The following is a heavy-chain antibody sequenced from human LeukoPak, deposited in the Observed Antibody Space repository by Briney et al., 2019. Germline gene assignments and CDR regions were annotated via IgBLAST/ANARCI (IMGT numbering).Heavy chain of an antibody. D-gene: IGHD3-3*01. CDR3: ARDSNDFWSGHLDY. V-gene: IGHV3-11*04. Sequence: GGSLRLFCAASGFTFSDYYMSWIRQAPGKGLEWVSYISSSGSTIYYADSVKGRFTISRDNAKNSLYLQMNSLRAEDTAVYYCARDSNDFWSGHLDYWGQGTLVTVSS. J-gene: IGHJ4*02. CDR1: GFTFSDYY. CDR2: ISSSGSTI.